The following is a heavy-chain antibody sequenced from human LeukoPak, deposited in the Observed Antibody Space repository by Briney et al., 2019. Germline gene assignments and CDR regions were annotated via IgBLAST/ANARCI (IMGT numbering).Heavy chain of an antibody. CDR2: VYFRGSI. CDR3: ARGGNNFAFDI. V-gene: IGHV4-59*01. D-gene: IGHD1/OR15-1a*01. Sequence: PSETLSLTCTVSGGSISNYYWSWLRQSPGKGLEWIGYVYFRGSIYYNPSLKSRVTISIDTSKTQFSLKLSSVTAADTAVYYCARGGNNFAFDIWGQGTMVTVSS. CDR1: GGSISNYY. J-gene: IGHJ3*02.